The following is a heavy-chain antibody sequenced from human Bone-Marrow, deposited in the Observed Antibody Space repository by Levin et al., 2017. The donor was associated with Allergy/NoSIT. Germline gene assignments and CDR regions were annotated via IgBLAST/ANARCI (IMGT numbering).Heavy chain of an antibody. CDR1: GGTFSSYA. V-gene: IGHV1-69*04. CDR3: ASGGGWFQYQLLSAANWSGYYTLDY. CDR2: IIPILGIA. Sequence: ASVKVSCKASGGTFSSYAISWVRQAPGQGLEWMGRIIPILGIANYAQKFQGRVTITADKSTSTAYMELSSLRSEDTAVYYCASGGGWFQYQLLSAANWSGYYTLDYWGQGTLVTVSS. D-gene: IGHD3-3*01. J-gene: IGHJ4*02.